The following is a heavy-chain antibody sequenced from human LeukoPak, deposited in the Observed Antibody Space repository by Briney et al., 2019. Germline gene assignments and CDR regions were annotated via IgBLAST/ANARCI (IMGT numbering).Heavy chain of an antibody. CDR2: INHSGST. D-gene: IGHD3-3*01. CDR1: GGSFSGYY. V-gene: IGHV4-34*01. J-gene: IGHJ4*02. Sequence: SETLSLTCAVYGGSFSGYYWSWIRQPPGKGLEWIGEINHSGSTNYNPSLKSRVTISVDTSKNQFSLKLSSVTAADTAVYYCARHGYDFWSGYSEYWGQGTLVTVSS. CDR3: ARHGYDFWSGYSEY.